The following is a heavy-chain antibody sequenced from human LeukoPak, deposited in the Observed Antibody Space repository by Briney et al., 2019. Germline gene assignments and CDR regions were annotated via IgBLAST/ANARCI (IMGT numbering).Heavy chain of an antibody. Sequence: GGSLRLSCAASGFTFTSYAMSWVRQAPGKGLEWVSTISGGGVTTYYADSVKGRFTISRDNSKNTVYLQMNSLRAEDTAIYYCATPWTAVATFHRLDYWGQGTLVTVPS. CDR2: ISGGGVTT. J-gene: IGHJ4*02. CDR1: GFTFTSYA. V-gene: IGHV3-23*01. CDR3: ATPWTAVATFHRLDY. D-gene: IGHD3/OR15-3a*01.